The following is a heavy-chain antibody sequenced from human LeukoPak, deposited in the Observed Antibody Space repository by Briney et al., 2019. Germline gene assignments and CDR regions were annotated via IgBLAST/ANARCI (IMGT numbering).Heavy chain of an antibody. V-gene: IGHV4-61*08. CDR3: ARHGGDQLLYRNWFDP. CDR1: GGSISSGGYY. J-gene: IGHJ5*02. CDR2: IYTSGST. D-gene: IGHD2-2*02. Sequence: KSSETLSLTCTVSGGSISSGGYYWSWIRQHPGKGLEWIGYIYTSGSTNYNPSLKSRVTISVDTSKNQFSLKLSSVTAADTAVYYCARHGGDQLLYRNWFDPWGQGTLVTVSS.